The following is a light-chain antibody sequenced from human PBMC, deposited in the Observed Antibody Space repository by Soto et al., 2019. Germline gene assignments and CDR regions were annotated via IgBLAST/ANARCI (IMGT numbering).Light chain of an antibody. CDR1: QGISSA. V-gene: IGKV1-13*02. Sequence: AIQLTQSPSSLSASVGDRVTITCRASQGISSALAWYQQKPGKAPKLLIYDASSLESGVPSRFSGSGSGTDFTLTISSLQPEDFATYYCQQFNSYPITFGQGSRLEIK. J-gene: IGKJ5*01. CDR3: QQFNSYPIT. CDR2: DAS.